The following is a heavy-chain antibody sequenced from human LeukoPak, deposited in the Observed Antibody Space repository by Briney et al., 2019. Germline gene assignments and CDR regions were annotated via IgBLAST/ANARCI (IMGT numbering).Heavy chain of an antibody. CDR3: AKGTMVRGVGIDY. D-gene: IGHD3-10*01. CDR2: IRYDGRNK. Sequence: PGGSLRLSCAASGFTFSSYGMHWVRQAPGKGLEWVAFIRYDGRNKYYADSVKGRFTISRDNSKNTLYLQMNSLRAEDTAVYYCAKGTMVRGVGIDYWGQGTLVTVSS. CDR1: GFTFSSYG. V-gene: IGHV3-30*02. J-gene: IGHJ4*02.